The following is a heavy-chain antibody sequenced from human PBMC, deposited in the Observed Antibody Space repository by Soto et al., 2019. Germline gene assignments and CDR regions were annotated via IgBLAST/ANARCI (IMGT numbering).Heavy chain of an antibody. Sequence: GGSLRLSCAASGFTFSSYGMHWVRQAPGKGLEWVAVISYDGSNKYYADSVKGRFTISRDNSNNTLYLQMNSLRAEDTAVYYCAKGPRSNDRYYYYGMDAWGQGTTVTVAS. CDR3: AKGPRSNDRYYYYGMDA. V-gene: IGHV3-30*18. J-gene: IGHJ6*02. D-gene: IGHD1-1*01. CDR1: GFTFSSYG. CDR2: ISYDGSNK.